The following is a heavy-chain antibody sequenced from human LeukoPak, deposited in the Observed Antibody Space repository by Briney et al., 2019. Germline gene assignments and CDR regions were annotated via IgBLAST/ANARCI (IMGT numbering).Heavy chain of an antibody. CDR1: GYTFTSYG. CDR2: INPNSGGT. V-gene: IGHV1-2*02. D-gene: IGHD4-17*01. Sequence: ASVKVSCKASGYTFTSYGISWVRQAPGQGLEWMGWINPNSGGTNYAQKFQGRVTMTRDTSISTAYMELSRLRSDDTAVYYCASLHYGPTPDWIDPWGQGTLVTVSS. CDR3: ASLHYGPTPDWIDP. J-gene: IGHJ5*02.